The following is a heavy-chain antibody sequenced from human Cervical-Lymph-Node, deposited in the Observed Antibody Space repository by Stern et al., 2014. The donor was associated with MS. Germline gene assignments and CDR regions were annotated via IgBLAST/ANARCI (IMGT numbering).Heavy chain of an antibody. V-gene: IGHV3-15*01. J-gene: IGHJ4*02. CDR2: IKRKTDGGTA. D-gene: IGHD3-16*01. CDR3: TTNGLIPGTVDRN. CDR1: GFSFSHAW. Sequence: EVQLVESGGDLVKPGGSLRLSCSASGFSFSHAWMTWVRQAPGKGLEWVGRIKRKTDGGTADYAAPVKGRFTILRDDSKYTLYLQMSSLKPEDTAVYYCTTNGLIPGTVDRNGGPGTLVTVP.